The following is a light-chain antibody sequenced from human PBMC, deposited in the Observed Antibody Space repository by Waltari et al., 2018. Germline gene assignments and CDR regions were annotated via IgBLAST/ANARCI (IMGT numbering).Light chain of an antibody. CDR3: QQTSTVPYT. CDR1: QSIGTS. Sequence: DVQLTQSPSSLSASIGDRVTVTCRASQSIGTSLNWYQQKSGKAPKLLMCAASKLQNGVPSRFSGSGSGTDFNLIISSLQPEDFATYYCQQTSTVPYTFGQGTKVEIK. V-gene: IGKV1-39*01. CDR2: AAS. J-gene: IGKJ2*01.